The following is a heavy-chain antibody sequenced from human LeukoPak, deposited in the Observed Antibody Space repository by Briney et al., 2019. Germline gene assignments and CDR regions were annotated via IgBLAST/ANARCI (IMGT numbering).Heavy chain of an antibody. CDR1: GYTFTSYG. CDR2: ISAYNGNT. J-gene: IGHJ4*02. D-gene: IGHD2-8*01. Sequence: ASVKVSCKASGYTFTSYGISWVRQAPGQGLEWMGWISAYNGNTNYAQKLQGRVTMTTDTSTSTAYMELRSLRSDDTAVYYCARDSLMVYAIDPRDYWGQGTLVTVSS. V-gene: IGHV1-18*01. CDR3: ARDSLMVYAIDPRDY.